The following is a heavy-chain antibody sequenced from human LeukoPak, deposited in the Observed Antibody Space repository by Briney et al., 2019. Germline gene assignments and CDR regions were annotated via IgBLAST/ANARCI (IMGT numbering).Heavy chain of an antibody. CDR2: INPNNGGT. J-gene: IGHJ5*02. CDR3: ARASDYGAFDP. D-gene: IGHD4-17*01. Sequence: ASVKVSCKASGYTFTGYYMHWVRQAPGQGLEWMGWINPNNGGTNYAQKFQGSVTMTRDTSISTAYMELSRLRSDDTAVYYCARASDYGAFDPWGQGTLVTVSS. V-gene: IGHV1-2*02. CDR1: GYTFTGYY.